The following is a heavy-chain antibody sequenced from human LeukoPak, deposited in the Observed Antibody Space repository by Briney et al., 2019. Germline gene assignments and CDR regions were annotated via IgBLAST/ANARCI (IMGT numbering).Heavy chain of an antibody. CDR3: VTYAGGNFDH. J-gene: IGHJ4*02. CDR2: IYYSGST. V-gene: IGHV4-59*01. D-gene: IGHD1-26*01. CDR1: GGSISSYY. Sequence: NSSETLSLTCTVFGGSISSYYWSWIRQPSGKGLEWIGYIYYSGSTNYNPSLKSRVTISVDTSKNQFSLKLSSVTAADTAVYYCVTYAGGNFDHWGQGTLVTVSS.